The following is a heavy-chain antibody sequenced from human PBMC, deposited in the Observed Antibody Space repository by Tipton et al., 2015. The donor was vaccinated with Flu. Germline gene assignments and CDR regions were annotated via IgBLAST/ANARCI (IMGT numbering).Heavy chain of an antibody. CDR3: ARAYGSGVHWFDT. Sequence: TLSLTCIVSGYSISSGYYWGWIRQPPGKGLEWIASIYHSGSTYYNPSLKSRVTISVDTSKNQFSLKLSSVTATDTAVYYWARAYGSGVHWFDTWGQGTLVTVSS. CDR2: IYHSGST. CDR1: GYSISSGYY. J-gene: IGHJ5*02. V-gene: IGHV4-38-2*02. D-gene: IGHD3-10*01.